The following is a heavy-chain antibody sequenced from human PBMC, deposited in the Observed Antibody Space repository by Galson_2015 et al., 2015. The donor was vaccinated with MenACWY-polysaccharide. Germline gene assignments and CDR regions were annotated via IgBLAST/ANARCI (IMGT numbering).Heavy chain of an antibody. V-gene: IGHV1-8*01. D-gene: IGHD4-17*01. CDR2: INPKSGYS. CDR1: GYTFTNYD. CDR3: ARTYGDFDY. Sequence: SVKVSCKASGYTFTNYDINWVRQATGQGLEWMGWINPKSGYSGYAQRFHGRVTLTKDTSISTAYLELSGPRSEDTAVYYCARTYGDFDYWGQGTLVTVSS. J-gene: IGHJ4*02.